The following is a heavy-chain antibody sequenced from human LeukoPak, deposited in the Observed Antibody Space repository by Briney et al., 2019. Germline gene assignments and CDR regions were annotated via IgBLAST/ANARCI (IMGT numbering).Heavy chain of an antibody. CDR3: VRGLALFDVRLDS. J-gene: IGHJ4*02. D-gene: IGHD3-10*02. CDR2: IYYSGST. CDR1: GGSLQNYY. Sequence: PSETLSLTCTVSGGSLQNYYWSWIRHPPGKGLEWIGYIYYSGSTLYNPSLKTRVSISVDTSKKQLSLKLRSVTAADTPVYYCVRGLALFDVRLDSWGQGTLVTVSS. V-gene: IGHV4-59*01.